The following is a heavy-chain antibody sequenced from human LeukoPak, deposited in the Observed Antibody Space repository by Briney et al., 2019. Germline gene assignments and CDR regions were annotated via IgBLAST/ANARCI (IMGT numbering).Heavy chain of an antibody. V-gene: IGHV4-59*01. CDR1: GGSISSYY. D-gene: IGHD3-22*01. Sequence: SETLSLTCTVSGGSISSYYWSWIRQPPGKGLEWIGYIYYSGSTNYNPSLKSRVTISVDTSKNQFSLKLSSVTAADTAVYYCAREWGLTTFDYWGQGTLVTVSS. J-gene: IGHJ4*02. CDR3: AREWGLTTFDY. CDR2: IYYSGST.